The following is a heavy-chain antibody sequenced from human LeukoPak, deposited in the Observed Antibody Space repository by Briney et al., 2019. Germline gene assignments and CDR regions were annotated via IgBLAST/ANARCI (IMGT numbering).Heavy chain of an antibody. Sequence: ASVKVSCKASGYTFTSYDINWVRQATGQGLEWMEWMNPNSGNTGYAQKFQGRVTMTRNTSISTAYIELSSLRSEDTAVYYCARAPGGIMVSLLRKYYFDYWGQGTLVTVSS. CDR3: ARAPGGIMVSLLRKYYFDY. CDR1: GYTFTSYD. V-gene: IGHV1-8*01. J-gene: IGHJ4*02. D-gene: IGHD2-8*01. CDR2: MNPNSGNT.